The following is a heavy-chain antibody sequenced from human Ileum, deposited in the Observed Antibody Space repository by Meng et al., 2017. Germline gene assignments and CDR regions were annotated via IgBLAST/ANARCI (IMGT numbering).Heavy chain of an antibody. CDR2: SFHTGST. D-gene: IGHD2-15*01. CDR3: VNYCSGGKCSPNERTQH. J-gene: IGHJ1*01. Sequence: QLHLQESAPGQVKPSGTSSHICGASGGSISSENWWGWVRQPPGKGLEWIGESFHTGSTNYNPSLQSRVSLSIDKSKNQFSLKVISVTAADTAVYYCVNYCSGGKCSPNERTQHWGQGTLVTVSS. V-gene: IGHV4-4*02. CDR1: GGSISSENW.